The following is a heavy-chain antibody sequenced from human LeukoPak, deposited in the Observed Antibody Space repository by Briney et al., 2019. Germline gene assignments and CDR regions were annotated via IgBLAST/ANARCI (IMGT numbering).Heavy chain of an antibody. J-gene: IGHJ6*04. CDR3: AELGITMIGGV. V-gene: IGHV3-48*04. D-gene: IGHD3-10*02. CDR1: GFTFSSYG. CDR2: ISSSGSTI. Sequence: PGGSLRLSCAASGFTFSSYGMSWVRQAPGKGLEWVSYISSSGSTIYCADSVKGRFTISRDNAKNSLYLQMNSLRAEDTAVYYCAELGITMIGGVWGKGTTVTISS.